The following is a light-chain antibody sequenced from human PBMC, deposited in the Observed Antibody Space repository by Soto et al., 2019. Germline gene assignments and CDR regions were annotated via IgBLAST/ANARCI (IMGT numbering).Light chain of an antibody. J-gene: IGKJ1*01. CDR1: QSVSSY. V-gene: IGKV3-11*01. Sequence: EIVLTQSPATLSLSPGERATLSCRASQSVSSYLAWYQHKPGQAPRLLIYDASKRATGIPARFSGSGSGTDHTPPTSSLEPEDFAVHYCQQRSNWPPTWTFGQGTRVEIK. CDR3: QQRSNWPPTWT. CDR2: DAS.